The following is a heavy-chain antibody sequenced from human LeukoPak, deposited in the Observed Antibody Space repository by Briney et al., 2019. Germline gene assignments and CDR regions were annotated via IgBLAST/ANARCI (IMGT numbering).Heavy chain of an antibody. J-gene: IGHJ6*03. CDR3: AREMGITMVRGVIYYYYYYMDV. Sequence: GGSLRLSCAASGFTFDDYGMSWVRQAPGKGLEWVSGINWNGGSTGYADSVRGRFTISRDNAKNSLYLQMNSLRAEDTALYYCAREMGITMVRGVIYYYYYYMDVWGKGTTVTISS. D-gene: IGHD3-10*01. V-gene: IGHV3-20*04. CDR1: GFTFDDYG. CDR2: INWNGGST.